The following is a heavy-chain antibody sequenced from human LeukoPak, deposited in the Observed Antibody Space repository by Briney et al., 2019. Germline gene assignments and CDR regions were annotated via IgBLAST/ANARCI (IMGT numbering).Heavy chain of an antibody. D-gene: IGHD2-2*01. J-gene: IGHJ5*02. Sequence: ASVKVSCKASGYTFTGYYMHWVRQAPGQGLEWMGWINPNSGGTNYAQKLQGRVTMTTDTSTSTAYMELRSLRSDDTAVYYCAREKGYCSSTSCFHNWFDPWGQGTLVTVSS. CDR2: INPNSGGT. CDR3: AREKGYCSSTSCFHNWFDP. V-gene: IGHV1-2*02. CDR1: GYTFTGYY.